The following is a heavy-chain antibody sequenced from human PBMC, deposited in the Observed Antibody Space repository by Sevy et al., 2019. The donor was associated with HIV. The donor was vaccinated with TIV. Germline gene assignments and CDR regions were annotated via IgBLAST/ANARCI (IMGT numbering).Heavy chain of an antibody. CDR2: ISASGGST. V-gene: IGHV3-23*01. CDR1: GFTFSSYA. Sequence: GGSLRLSCAASGFTFSSYAMSWVRQAPGKGLEWVSAISASGGSTSYADSVKGRFTISRDNSKNTLYLQMNSLRAEDTAVYYCAKDDRIAVAGLIAFDIWGQGTMVTVSS. CDR3: AKDDRIAVAGLIAFDI. J-gene: IGHJ3*02. D-gene: IGHD6-19*01.